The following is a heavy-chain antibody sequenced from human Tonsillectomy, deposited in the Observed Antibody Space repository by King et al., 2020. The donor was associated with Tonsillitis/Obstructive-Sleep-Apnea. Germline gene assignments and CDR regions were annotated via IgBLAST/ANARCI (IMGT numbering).Heavy chain of an antibody. J-gene: IGHJ4*02. CDR1: GGSFSGYY. CDR2: FNHSGST. CDR3: ARMKYYDFWSGYPHFDY. Sequence: VQLQQWGAGLLKPSETLSLTCAVYGGSFSGYYWSWIRQPPGKGLEWIGEFNHSGSTNYNPSLRSRVTISVDTSKNQFSLKLSSVTAADTAVYYCARMKYYDFWSGYPHFDYWGQGTLVTVSS. V-gene: IGHV4-34*01. D-gene: IGHD3-3*01.